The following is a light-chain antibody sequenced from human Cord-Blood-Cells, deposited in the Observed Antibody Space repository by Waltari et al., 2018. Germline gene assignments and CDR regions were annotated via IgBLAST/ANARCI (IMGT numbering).Light chain of an antibody. CDR2: GAP. V-gene: IGKV3-15*01. J-gene: IGKJ2*01. CDR1: QSVSIN. Sequence: EIVMTQSPATLSVSPGERATLSCRASQSVSINLALYRQNPVQAPRLHIYGAPTRATGIPARFSGNGSGTEFTLTISSLQSEDFAVYYCQQYNNWLLYTFGQGTKLEIK. CDR3: QQYNNWLLYT.